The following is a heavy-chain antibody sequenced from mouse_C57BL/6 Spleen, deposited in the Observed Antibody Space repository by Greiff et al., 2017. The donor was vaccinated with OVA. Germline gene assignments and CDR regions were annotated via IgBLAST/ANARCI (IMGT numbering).Heavy chain of an antibody. J-gene: IGHJ1*03. CDR2: ISYDGSN. CDR3: ARGDYGGYFDV. D-gene: IGHD1-1*01. V-gene: IGHV3-6*01. CDR1: GYSIPSGYY. Sequence: EVQLQASGPGLVKPSQSLSLTCSVTGYSIPSGYYWNWIRQFPGNKLAWMGYISYDGSNNYNPSLKNRISITRDTSKNQFFLKLNAVTTEDTATYYCARGDYGGYFDVWGTGTTVTVAS.